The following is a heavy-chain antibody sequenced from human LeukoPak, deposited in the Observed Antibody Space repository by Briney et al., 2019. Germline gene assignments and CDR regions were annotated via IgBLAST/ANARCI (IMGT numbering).Heavy chain of an antibody. CDR3: ARDQIAAAVDY. D-gene: IGHD6-13*01. CDR1: GFSFSSYN. J-gene: IGHJ4*02. V-gene: IGHV3-21*06. CDR2: ITTTGGSI. Sequence: GGSLRLSCAASGFSFSSYNMYWVRQAPGQGLEWVSSITTTGGSIYYADSVRGRFTISRDNAKNSLFLHMNTLRIEDTAVYYCARDQIAAAVDYWGQGTLVTVSS.